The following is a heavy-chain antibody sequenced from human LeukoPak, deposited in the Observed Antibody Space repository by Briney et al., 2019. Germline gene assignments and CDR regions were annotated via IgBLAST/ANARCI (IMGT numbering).Heavy chain of an antibody. V-gene: IGHV4-31*03. J-gene: IGHJ3*02. Sequence: SETLSLTCTVSGGSISSGGYYWSWIRQHPGKGLEWIGYIYYSGSTYYNPSPKSRVTISVDTSKNQFSLKLSSVTAADTAVYYCARVRLQLHPDAFDIWGQGTMVTVSS. CDR2: IYYSGST. D-gene: IGHD5-24*01. CDR1: GGSISSGGYY. CDR3: ARVRLQLHPDAFDI.